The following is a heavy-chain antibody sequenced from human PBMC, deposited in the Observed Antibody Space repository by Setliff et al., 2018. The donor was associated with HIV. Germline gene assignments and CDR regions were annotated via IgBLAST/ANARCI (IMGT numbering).Heavy chain of an antibody. D-gene: IGHD6-19*01. CDR2: ISNTGRTT. CDR1: GFTFSNYA. V-gene: IGHV3-23*01. Sequence: PGGSLRLSCAASGFTFSNYAMGWVRQVPGKGLEWVASISNTGRTTYYADSAKGRFIISRDNSKSTLYLQMNSLRAEDTAVYYCAKVSGFYSSGWYGGFYFDYWGQGTLVTVSS. CDR3: AKVSGFYSSGWYGGFYFDY. J-gene: IGHJ4*02.